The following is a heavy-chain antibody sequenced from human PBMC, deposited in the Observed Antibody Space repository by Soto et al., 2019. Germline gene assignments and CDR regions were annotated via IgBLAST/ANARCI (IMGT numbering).Heavy chain of an antibody. CDR2: IYYGGSA. CDR3: ARGGHCTNGVCSALDY. D-gene: IGHD2-8*01. CDR1: GGSIGAYY. Sequence: PSETLCLTYTVSGGSIGAYYWNWIRQPPGKGLEWIGYIYYGGSANYNPSLKSRVTISVDTSKKQFSLKLSSVTAADTAVYYCARGGHCTNGVCSALDYWGQGTLVTVSS. V-gene: IGHV4-59*08. J-gene: IGHJ4*02.